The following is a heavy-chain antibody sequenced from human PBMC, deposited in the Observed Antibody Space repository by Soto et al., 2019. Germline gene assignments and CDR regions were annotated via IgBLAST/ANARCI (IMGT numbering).Heavy chain of an antibody. Sequence: SETLSLTCSVSGDSISSVDYFWAWIRQPPGQALEYIGYIYKSATTYYNPSFESRVAISLDTSKSQFSINVTYVTAADTAVYFCDRGRYCLTGRCFPNWFDSWGQGTRVTVS. V-gene: IGHV4-30-4*01. CDR3: DRGRYCLTGRCFPNWFDS. CDR2: IYKSATT. D-gene: IGHD2-15*01. CDR1: GDSISSVDYF. J-gene: IGHJ5*01.